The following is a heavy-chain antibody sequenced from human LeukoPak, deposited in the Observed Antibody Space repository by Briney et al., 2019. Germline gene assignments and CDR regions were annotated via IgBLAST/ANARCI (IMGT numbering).Heavy chain of an antibody. CDR3: ASSYCSSTSCYMRRGAFDI. Sequence: PSETLSLTCTVSDDSISNYYWSWIRQPPGKGLEWIGYIYYSGSTNYNPSLKSRVTISVDTSKNQFSLKLSSVTAADTAVYYCASSYCSSTSCYMRRGAFDIWGQGTMVTVSS. J-gene: IGHJ3*02. V-gene: IGHV4-59*08. CDR2: IYYSGST. D-gene: IGHD2-2*02. CDR1: DDSISNYY.